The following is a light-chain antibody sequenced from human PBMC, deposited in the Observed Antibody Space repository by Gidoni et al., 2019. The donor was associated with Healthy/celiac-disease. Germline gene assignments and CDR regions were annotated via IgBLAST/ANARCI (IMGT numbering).Light chain of an antibody. V-gene: IGKV3-11*01. Sequence: IVLTQSPATLSLSPGERAILSCRASQSVSSYLAWYQQKPGQAPRLLIYDASNRATGIPARFSGSWSGTDFTLTISSLEPEDFAVYYCQQRSNWPPYTFGQGTKLEIK. J-gene: IGKJ2*01. CDR1: QSVSSY. CDR2: DAS. CDR3: QQRSNWPPYT.